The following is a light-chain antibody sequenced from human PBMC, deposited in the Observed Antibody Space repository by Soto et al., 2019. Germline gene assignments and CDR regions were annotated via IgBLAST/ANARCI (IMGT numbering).Light chain of an antibody. Sequence: DIQMTQSPSTLSASVRDRVTITCRASQSISSWLAWYQQKPGKAPKLLIFDASTLQGGVPSRFSGSGSGTEFTLTISSLQPDDFATYFCQQYNSYLYTFGQGTKLEI. V-gene: IGKV1-5*01. J-gene: IGKJ2*01. CDR3: QQYNSYLYT. CDR1: QSISSW. CDR2: DAS.